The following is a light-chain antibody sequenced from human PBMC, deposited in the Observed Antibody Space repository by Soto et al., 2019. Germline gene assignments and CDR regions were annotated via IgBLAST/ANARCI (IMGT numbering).Light chain of an antibody. CDR2: DAF. Sequence: IQLTQTPSTLSASIGDRVTITCRASQSLSGWLAWYQQTPGKAPKLLISDAFRLESGVPSRFSGSASGTEFTLTISSLQPDDFATYYCQQYNSYSTFGQGTKVDIK. CDR1: QSLSGW. V-gene: IGKV1-5*01. J-gene: IGKJ1*01. CDR3: QQYNSYST.